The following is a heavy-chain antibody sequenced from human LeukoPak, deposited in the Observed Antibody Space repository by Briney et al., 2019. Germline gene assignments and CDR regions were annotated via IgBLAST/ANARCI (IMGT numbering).Heavy chain of an antibody. Sequence: GRSLRLSCAASGFTFSSYGMHWVRQAPGKGLEWVAVISYDGSNKYYADSVKGRFTISRDNSKNTLYLQMNSLRAEDTALYYCAKDTGSGSDYYYYYYMDVWGKGTTVTVSS. CDR2: ISYDGSNK. CDR3: AKDTGSGSDYYYYYYMDV. J-gene: IGHJ6*03. D-gene: IGHD1-26*01. V-gene: IGHV3-30*18. CDR1: GFTFSSYG.